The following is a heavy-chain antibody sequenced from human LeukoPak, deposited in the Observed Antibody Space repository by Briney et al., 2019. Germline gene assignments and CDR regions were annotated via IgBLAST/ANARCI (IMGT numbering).Heavy chain of an antibody. V-gene: IGHV4-61*01. CDR2: IYYSGST. CDR1: SGSVNSGSYY. D-gene: IGHD2-15*01. Sequence: SETLSLTCTVSSGSVNSGSYYWNWIRQPPGKGLEWIGYIYYSGSTNYNPSLKSRVTVSVDTSRNQFSLKLSSVAAADTAVYYCARTAALRLQYYFDLWGRGTLVSVSS. J-gene: IGHJ2*01. CDR3: ARTAALRLQYYFDL.